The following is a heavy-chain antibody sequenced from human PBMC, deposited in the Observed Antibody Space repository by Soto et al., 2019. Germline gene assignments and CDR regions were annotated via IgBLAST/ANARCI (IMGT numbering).Heavy chain of an antibody. D-gene: IGHD6-13*01. V-gene: IGHV4-59*01. J-gene: IGHJ6*03. CDR1: GGSISPYY. CDR2: IYYSGNT. CDR3: ARKGAAASYSHYYMDV. Sequence: QVQLQESGPGLVKPSETLSLTCTVSGGSISPYYWSWLRQPPGKGLEWIGYIYYSGNTNYNPSLVSRVTISVDTSRNQFPLKRTSVTAADTAVYYCARKGAAASYSHYYMDVWGRGTTVTVSS.